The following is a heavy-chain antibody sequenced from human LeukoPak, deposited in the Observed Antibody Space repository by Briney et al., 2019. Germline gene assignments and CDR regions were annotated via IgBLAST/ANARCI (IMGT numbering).Heavy chain of an antibody. CDR2: TRNKPNGYTT. CDR3: VRVRHGDYFDY. D-gene: IGHD4-17*01. CDR1: GFSITNHY. V-gene: IGHV3-72*01. Sequence: GGSLRLSCAASGFSITNHYTDWVRQAPGKGPEWVGRTRNKPNGYTTDYGTSVRGRFIVSRDDSENSLYLQMNGLKTEDTAVYYCVRVRHGDYFDYWGQGTLVTVSS. J-gene: IGHJ4*02.